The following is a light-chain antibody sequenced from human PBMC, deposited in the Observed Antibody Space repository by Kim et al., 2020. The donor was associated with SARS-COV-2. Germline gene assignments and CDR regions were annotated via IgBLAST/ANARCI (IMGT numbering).Light chain of an antibody. J-gene: IGLJ3*02. CDR2: EDN. V-gene: IGLV6-57*01. CDR3: QSYDSNNTLLWV. CDR1: WGSIASNY. Sequence: VTIASTCSWGSIASNYVHWYQQRPGISPTSVSYEDNQRPAGVPDRFSGSIDSSSNSASLTISGLKTEDEADDYCQSYDSNNTLLWVFGGGTKLTVL.